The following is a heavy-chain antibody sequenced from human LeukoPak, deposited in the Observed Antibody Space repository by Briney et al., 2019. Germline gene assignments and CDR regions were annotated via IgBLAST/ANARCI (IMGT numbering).Heavy chain of an antibody. CDR3: ARARQQLYHYYGMDV. J-gene: IGHJ6*02. CDR2: ISSSRSYI. CDR1: GFTFSSYS. V-gene: IGHV3-21*01. Sequence: GGSLRLSCAASGFTFSSYSMNWVRQAPGKGLEWVSSISSSRSYIYYADSMKGRFTISRDNAKNSLYLQMNSLRAEDTAVYYCARARQQLYHYYGMDVWGQGTTVTVSS. D-gene: IGHD6-13*01.